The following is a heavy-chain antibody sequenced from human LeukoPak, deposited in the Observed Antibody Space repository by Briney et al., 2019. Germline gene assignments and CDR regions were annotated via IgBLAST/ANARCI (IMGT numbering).Heavy chain of an antibody. J-gene: IGHJ4*02. CDR3: AKPRLTGTTLSPFEY. Sequence: GGSLRLSCAASGFTISNNYMSWVRQAPGKGLGWVSVIYSGGSTYYADSVKGRFTISRDNSKNTLYLQMNSLRAEDTAVYYCAKPRLTGTTLSPFEYWGQGTLVTVSS. V-gene: IGHV3-53*01. CDR1: GFTISNNY. D-gene: IGHD1-1*01. CDR2: IYSGGST.